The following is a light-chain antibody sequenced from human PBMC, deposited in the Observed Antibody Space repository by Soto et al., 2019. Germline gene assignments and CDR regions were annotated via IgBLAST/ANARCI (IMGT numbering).Light chain of an antibody. CDR1: QSVSSSY. V-gene: IGKV3-20*01. J-gene: IGKJ5*01. CDR3: QQYTGPPTT. Sequence: EIVLTQSRDTLCLFPGESAALSCLASQSVSSSYLAWYQQKPGQAPRLLIYGASTRAAGIPDRFSGSGSGTDFTLTITRLEPEDSAVYFCQQYTGPPTTFGQGTRLEI. CDR2: GAS.